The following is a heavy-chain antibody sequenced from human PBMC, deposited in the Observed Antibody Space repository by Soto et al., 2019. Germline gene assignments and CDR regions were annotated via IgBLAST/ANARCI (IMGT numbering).Heavy chain of an antibody. J-gene: IGHJ4*02. CDR1: GFTFSDDA. CDR3: AKGGRQWLVTSDFNY. Sequence: VQLVESGGGVVQPGRSLRLSCAASGFTFSDDAMHWVRQAPGKGLEWVAVVSHAGRNTHYADSVKGRFTISRDSSKNTVSLEMTSLRAEDTAVYYCAKGGRQWLVTSDFNYWGQGALVTVSS. CDR2: VSHAGRNT. V-gene: IGHV3-30*18. D-gene: IGHD6-19*01.